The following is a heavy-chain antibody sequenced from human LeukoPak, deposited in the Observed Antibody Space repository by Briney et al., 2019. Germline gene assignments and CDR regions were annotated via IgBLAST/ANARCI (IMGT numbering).Heavy chain of an antibody. Sequence: GGSLRLSCAASGFTFSSYGMHWVRQAPGKGLEWVAFIRYDGRNKYYADSVKGRFTISRDNSKNTLYLQMNSLRAEDTAVYYCAKDRVPNIVVVPAAIDYWGQGTLVTVSS. D-gene: IGHD2-2*01. J-gene: IGHJ4*02. CDR1: GFTFSSYG. CDR3: AKDRVPNIVVVPAAIDY. V-gene: IGHV3-30*02. CDR2: IRYDGRNK.